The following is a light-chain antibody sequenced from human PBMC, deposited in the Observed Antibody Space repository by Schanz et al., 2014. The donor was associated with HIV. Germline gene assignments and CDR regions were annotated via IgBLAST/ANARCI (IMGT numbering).Light chain of an antibody. J-gene: IGLJ1*01. Sequence: QSVLTQPRSVSGSPGQSVTISCIGTSSDVGGYNYVSWYQQHPGKAPKVMIYEVTKRPSGVSNRFSGSKSGNTASLTISGLQAEDEADYYCCSYTSSNTYVFGTGTKLTVL. V-gene: IGLV2-11*01. CDR3: CSYTSSNTYV. CDR2: EVT. CDR1: SSDVGGYNY.